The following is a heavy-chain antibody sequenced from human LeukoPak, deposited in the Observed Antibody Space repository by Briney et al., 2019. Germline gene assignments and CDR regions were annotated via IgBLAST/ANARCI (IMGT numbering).Heavy chain of an antibody. CDR2: ITSSGSAT. D-gene: IGHD3-16*02. CDR1: RFTFSKNA. Sequence: GGSLRLSCAASRFTFSKNAMSWVRQAPGKGLEWVSSITSSGSATCYADSVKGRFTISRDNSKNTLYLQMNGLRAEDTAVYYCARGVDVWGNYRQYYLDYWGQETLVTVSS. V-gene: IGHV3-23*01. J-gene: IGHJ4*02. CDR3: ARGVDVWGNYRQYYLDY.